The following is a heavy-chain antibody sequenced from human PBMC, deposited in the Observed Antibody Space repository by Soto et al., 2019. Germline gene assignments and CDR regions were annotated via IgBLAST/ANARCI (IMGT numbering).Heavy chain of an antibody. J-gene: IGHJ4*02. CDR3: VKLILVAAGPLAFDY. CDR1: GFSFSTFA. V-gene: IGHV3-23*01. CDR2: MTGSGATI. D-gene: IGHD6-25*01. Sequence: EVQLLESGGGLVQPGGSLRLSCAASGFSFSTFAMGWVRQPPGQGLERVSFMTGSGATIFYADSVNGRFTISRDNSKNALFLQMNSLRGEDTAVYYCVKLILVAAGPLAFDYWGQGALVTVSS.